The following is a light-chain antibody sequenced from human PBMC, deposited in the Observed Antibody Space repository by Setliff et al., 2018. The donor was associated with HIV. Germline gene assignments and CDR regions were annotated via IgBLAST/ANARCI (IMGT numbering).Light chain of an antibody. CDR3: NSYTTSGTRV. Sequence: QSVLTQPASVSGSPGQSIIISCTGTSSDVGGYNYVSWYQQHPGKAPKLIIYEVTNRPSGVSDRFSGSKSVNTASLTISGLQTEDEADYYCNSYTTSGTRVFGTGTQV. J-gene: IGLJ1*01. CDR1: SSDVGGYNY. CDR2: EVT. V-gene: IGLV2-14*01.